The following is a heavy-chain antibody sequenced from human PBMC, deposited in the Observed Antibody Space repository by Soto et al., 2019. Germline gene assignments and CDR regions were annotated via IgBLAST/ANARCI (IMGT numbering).Heavy chain of an antibody. J-gene: IGHJ6*03. V-gene: IGHV3-11*06. CDR2: ISSSSSYT. D-gene: IGHD3-22*01. Sequence: GGSLRLSCAASGFTFSDYYMSWIRQAPGKGLEWVSYISSSSSYTNYADSVKGRFTISRDNAKNSLYLQMNSLRAADTAVYYCARGRPPSVVYYYYYMDVWGKGTTVTVSS. CDR3: ARGRPPSVVYYYYYMDV. CDR1: GFTFSDYY.